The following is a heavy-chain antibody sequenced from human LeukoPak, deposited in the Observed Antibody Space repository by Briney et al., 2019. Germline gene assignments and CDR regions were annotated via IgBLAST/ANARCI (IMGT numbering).Heavy chain of an antibody. CDR3: ARLRTPAAGILWFGELYGWFDY. J-gene: IGHJ4*02. D-gene: IGHD3-10*01. Sequence: HGESLKISCKGSGYRFTSYWIGWVRQMPGKGLEWMGITYPGDSDTRYSPSFQGQVTISADKSISTAYLQWSSLKASDTAMYYCARLRTPAAGILWFGELYGWFDYWGQGTLVTVSS. CDR2: TYPGDSDT. V-gene: IGHV5-51*01. CDR1: GYRFTSYW.